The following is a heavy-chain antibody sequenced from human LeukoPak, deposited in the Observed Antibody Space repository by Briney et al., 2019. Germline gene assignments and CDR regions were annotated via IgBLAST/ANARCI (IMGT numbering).Heavy chain of an antibody. CDR3: ARLLVYDSSGYPDTFDI. J-gene: IGHJ3*02. V-gene: IGHV4-59*01. CDR1: GGSISPNY. Sequence: NPSETLSLTCSVSGGSISPNYWSWIRQPPGKGLEWIGFIYYTGSTNYNPSLKSRVTISIDTSNSHFSLKLSSLTAADTAVYYCARLLVYDSSGYPDTFDIWGQGTMVTVSS. D-gene: IGHD3-22*01. CDR2: IYYTGST.